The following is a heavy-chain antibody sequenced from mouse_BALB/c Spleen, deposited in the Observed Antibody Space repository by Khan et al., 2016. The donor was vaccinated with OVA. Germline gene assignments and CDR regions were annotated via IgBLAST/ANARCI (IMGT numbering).Heavy chain of an antibody. J-gene: IGHJ3*01. CDR1: GYTFTDYA. CDR3: VRDGKFAY. D-gene: IGHD2-3*01. V-gene: IGHV1S137*01. CDR2: ISTNYGDA. Sequence: VQLQESGAELVRPGVSVKISCKASGYTFTDYAMHWVKQRHAKSLEWIGVISTNYGDADYNQKFQGKASMTVDRSSSTVYMDLASLTSEDSASYYCVRDGKFAYWGQGTLVTVSA.